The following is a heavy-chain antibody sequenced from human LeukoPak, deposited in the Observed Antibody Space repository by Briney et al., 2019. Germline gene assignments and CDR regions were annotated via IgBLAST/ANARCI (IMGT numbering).Heavy chain of an antibody. Sequence: PSETLSLTCAVSGGSISSSNWWSWVRQPPGKGLEWIGSIYHSGSTNYNPSLKSRVTISVDTSKNQFSLKLSSVTAADTAVYYCARRRGYCSSTSCPVTLGDYYYYYMDVWGKGTTVTISS. CDR2: IYHSGST. V-gene: IGHV4-4*02. CDR1: GGSISSSNW. CDR3: ARRRGYCSSTSCPVTLGDYYYYYMDV. D-gene: IGHD2-2*01. J-gene: IGHJ6*03.